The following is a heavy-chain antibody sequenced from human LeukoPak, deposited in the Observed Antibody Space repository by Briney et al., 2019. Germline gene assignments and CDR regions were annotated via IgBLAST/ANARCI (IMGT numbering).Heavy chain of an antibody. D-gene: IGHD3-22*01. CDR1: GGSFSGYY. V-gene: IGHV4-34*01. J-gene: IGHJ4*02. CDR2: INHSGST. CDR3: ARIKRGYDSSGYYYVQDY. Sequence: SETLSLTCAVYGGSFSGYYWSWIRQPPGKGLEWIGEINHSGSTNYNPSLKSRVTISVDTSKNQFSLKLSSVTAANTAVYYCARIKRGYDSSGYYYVQDYWGQGTLVTVSS.